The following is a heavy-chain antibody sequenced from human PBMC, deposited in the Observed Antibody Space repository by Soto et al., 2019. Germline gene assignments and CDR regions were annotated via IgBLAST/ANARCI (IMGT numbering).Heavy chain of an antibody. CDR3: AKGDSSWSYFDF. Sequence: EVQLLESGGGLVQPGGSLRLSCAASGFTFSSYAMSWVRQAPGKGLEWVSIISGSGGGTYYADSVKGRFTISRDNSKDTLYRQVNSLRAEDTAVYYCAKGDSSWSYFDFWGQGTLVTVSS. J-gene: IGHJ4*02. V-gene: IGHV3-23*01. CDR2: ISGSGGGT. D-gene: IGHD6-13*01. CDR1: GFTFSSYA.